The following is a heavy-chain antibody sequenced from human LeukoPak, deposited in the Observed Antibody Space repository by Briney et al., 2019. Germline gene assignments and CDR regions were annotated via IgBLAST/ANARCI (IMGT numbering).Heavy chain of an antibody. J-gene: IGHJ4*02. CDR1: GGSISSYY. D-gene: IGHD6-19*01. CDR2: IYYCGST. Sequence: SETLSLTCTVSGGSISSYYWSWIRQPPGKGLEWIGYIYYCGSTNYNPSLKSRVTISVDTSKNQFSLKLSSVTAADTAVYYCARGEVAVEYYFDYWGQGTLVTVSS. V-gene: IGHV4-59*01. CDR3: ARGEVAVEYYFDY.